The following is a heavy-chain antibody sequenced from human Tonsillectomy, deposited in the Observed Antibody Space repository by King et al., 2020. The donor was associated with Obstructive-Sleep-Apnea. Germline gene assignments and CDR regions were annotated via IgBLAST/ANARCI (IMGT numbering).Heavy chain of an antibody. CDR1: GYRFTSHC. D-gene: IGHD3-22*01. CDR2: IYPGDSDT. Sequence: VQLVQSGAEVKKPGDSLKISCKGFGYRFTSHCINWVRQMPGKGLEWMGIIYPGDSDTRYSPSLQGQVTISADKSISTAYLQWSSLKASDSAMYYCAGGPGSSGSDYWGQGTLVTVSS. V-gene: IGHV5-51*01. J-gene: IGHJ4*02. CDR3: AGGPGSSGSDY.